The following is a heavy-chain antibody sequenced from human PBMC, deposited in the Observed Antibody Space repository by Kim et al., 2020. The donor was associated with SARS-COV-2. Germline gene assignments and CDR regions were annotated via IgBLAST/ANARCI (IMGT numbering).Heavy chain of an antibody. CDR3: ARVALGYGSSTSFHKGFDP. D-gene: IGHD2-2*01. V-gene: IGHV4-59*12. J-gene: IGHJ5*02. CDR2: IYYSGST. CDR1: GGSISLYY. Sequence: SETLSLTCTVSGGSISLYYWSWIRQPPGKGLECIGYIYYSGSTNYNPSLKSRVTISVDTSKNQFSLKLSSVTAADTAVYYCARVALGYGSSTSFHKGFDPWGQGTLVTVSS.